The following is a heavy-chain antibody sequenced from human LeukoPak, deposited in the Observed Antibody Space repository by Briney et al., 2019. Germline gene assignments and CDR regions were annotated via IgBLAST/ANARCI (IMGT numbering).Heavy chain of an antibody. D-gene: IGHD2-2*01. CDR1: GYTFTSNY. J-gene: IGHJ5*02. Sequence: TSVKVSCKASGYTFTSNYIYWVRHPPAQGLEWMGMINPGDGTSSYAQKFHSRLTTIRDMSTNKVYIQLSTLRSDDIPVYYCARVRTTSNPNNRFDPGGQGNPVTVPS. CDR2: INPGDGTS. V-gene: IGHV1-46*01. CDR3: ARVRTTSNPNNRFDP.